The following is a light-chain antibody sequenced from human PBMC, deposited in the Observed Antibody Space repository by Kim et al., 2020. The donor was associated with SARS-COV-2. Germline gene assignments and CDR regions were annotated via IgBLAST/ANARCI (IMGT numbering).Light chain of an antibody. Sequence: VGDIGTITRRASQSIRNDLVWYQQNPGRAPKRLFYGASSLQSGVPSRFSGSGSGTEFTLTISSLQPEDFATYFCLQHNTYPITFGQGTRLEIK. J-gene: IGKJ5*01. CDR2: GAS. CDR3: LQHNTYPIT. CDR1: QSIRND. V-gene: IGKV1-17*01.